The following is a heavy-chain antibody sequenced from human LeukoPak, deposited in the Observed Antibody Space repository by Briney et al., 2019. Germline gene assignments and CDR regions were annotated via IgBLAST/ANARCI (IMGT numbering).Heavy chain of an antibody. J-gene: IGHJ4*02. CDR2: ISWNSGSI. CDR1: GFTFDDYA. CDR3: AQGPPTYYYGSGSDLSPLYFDY. Sequence: GGSLRLSCAASGFTFDDYAMHWVRQAPGKGLEWVSGISWNSGSIGYADSVKGRFTISRDNAKNSLYLQMNSLRAEDTALYYCAQGPPTYYYGSGSDLSPLYFDYWGQGTLVTVSS. V-gene: IGHV3-9*01. D-gene: IGHD3-10*01.